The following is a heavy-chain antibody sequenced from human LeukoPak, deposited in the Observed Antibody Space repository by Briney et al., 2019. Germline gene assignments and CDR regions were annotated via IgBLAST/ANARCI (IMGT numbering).Heavy chain of an antibody. D-gene: IGHD2-15*01. Sequence: ASVKVSCKASGYTFTGYYMHWVRQAPGQGLEWMGWINPNSGGTNYAQKFQGRVTMTRDTSISTAYMELSRLRSDDTAVYYCARGFYCSGGSCYSTDYWGQGTLVTVSS. J-gene: IGHJ4*02. CDR1: GYTFTGYY. CDR2: INPNSGGT. V-gene: IGHV1-2*02. CDR3: ARGFYCSGGSCYSTDY.